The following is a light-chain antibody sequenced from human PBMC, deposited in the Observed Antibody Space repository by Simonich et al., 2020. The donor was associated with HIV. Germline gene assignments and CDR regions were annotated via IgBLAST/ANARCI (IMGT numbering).Light chain of an antibody. J-gene: IGKJ1*01. CDR3: QQEET. CDR1: QNLAGN. CDR2: YAS. V-gene: IGKV3-15*01. Sequence: EIVMTQSPATLSVSPGERATLSCRASQNLAGNLAWYQQKPGQAPRLFIYYASTRATGVPARFSGSGFGTDFTLTISSMQSEDFAVYYCQQEETFGQGTKVEIK.